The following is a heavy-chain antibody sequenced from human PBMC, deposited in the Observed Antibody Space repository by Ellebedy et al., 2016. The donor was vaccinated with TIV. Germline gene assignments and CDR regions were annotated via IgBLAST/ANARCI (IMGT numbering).Heavy chain of an antibody. Sequence: GGSLRLSXAASGFTFIIYSLNWVRQALGKGLEWVSYISSSSRTIYYADSVKGRFTISRDNAKNSLYLQMNSLRAEDTAVYYCAAAAGAGDDAFDIWGQGTMVTVSS. CDR1: GFTFIIYS. V-gene: IGHV3-48*01. CDR2: ISSSSRTI. CDR3: AAAAGAGDDAFDI. D-gene: IGHD6-13*01. J-gene: IGHJ3*02.